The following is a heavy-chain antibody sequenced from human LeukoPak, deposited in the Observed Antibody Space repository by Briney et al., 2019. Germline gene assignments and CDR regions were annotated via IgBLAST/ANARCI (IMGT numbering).Heavy chain of an antibody. J-gene: IGHJ4*02. CDR2: INHSGST. CDR3: ARDYYDSSGYDY. Sequence: SETLSLTCAVYGGSFSGYYWSWIRQPPGRGLEWNGEINHSGSTNYNPSLKSRVTISVDTSKNQFSLKLSSVTAADTAVYYCARDYYDSSGYDYWGQGTLVTVSS. CDR1: GGSFSGYY. D-gene: IGHD3-22*01. V-gene: IGHV4-34*01.